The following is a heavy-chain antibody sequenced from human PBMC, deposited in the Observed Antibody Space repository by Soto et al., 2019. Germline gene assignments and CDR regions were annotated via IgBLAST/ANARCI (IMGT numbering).Heavy chain of an antibody. CDR3: ARRGHCSGGSCYSVVFDI. J-gene: IGHJ3*02. D-gene: IGHD2-15*01. CDR2: IYYSGST. CDR1: GGSISSSSYY. Sequence: SETLSLTCTVSGGSISSSSYYWGWIRQPPGKGLEWIGSIYYSGSTYYNPSLESRVTISVDTSKNQFSLKLSSVTAADTAVYYCARRGHCSGGSCYSVVFDIWGQGTMVTVSS. V-gene: IGHV4-39*01.